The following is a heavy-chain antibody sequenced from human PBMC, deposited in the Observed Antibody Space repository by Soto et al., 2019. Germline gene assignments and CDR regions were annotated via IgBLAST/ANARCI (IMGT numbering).Heavy chain of an antibody. CDR3: ARGYCSSTSCYIWDNWFDP. J-gene: IGHJ5*02. V-gene: IGHV4-39*07. CDR1: GGSISSSSYY. CDR2: IYQSGST. Sequence: TSETLSLTCTVSGGSISSSSYYWGWIRRPPGKGLEWIGHIYQSGSTYYNPSLESRVTISVDTSKNQFSLKLSSVTAADTAVYYCARGYCSSTSCYIWDNWFDPWGQGTLVTVSS. D-gene: IGHD2-2*02.